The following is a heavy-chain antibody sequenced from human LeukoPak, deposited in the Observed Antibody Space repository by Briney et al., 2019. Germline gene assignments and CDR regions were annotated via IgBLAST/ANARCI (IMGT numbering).Heavy chain of an antibody. CDR3: AKATTPYSSGWYDY. J-gene: IGHJ4*02. CDR1: GFTFSSYA. V-gene: IGHV3-23*01. CDR2: ISGSGGST. Sequence: GGSLRLSCAASGFTFSSYAMSWVRQAPGKGLEWASAISGSGGSTYYADSVKGRFTISRDNSKNTLYLQMNSLRAEDTAVYYCAKATTPYSSGWYDYWGQGTLVTVSS. D-gene: IGHD6-19*01.